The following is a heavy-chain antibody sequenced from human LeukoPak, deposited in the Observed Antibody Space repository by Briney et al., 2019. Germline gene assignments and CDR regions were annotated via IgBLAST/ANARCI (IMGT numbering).Heavy chain of an antibody. V-gene: IGHV3-23*01. CDR1: GFTVSSNY. CDR3: AKDLSMV. D-gene: IGHD2/OR15-2a*01. Sequence: QPGGSLRLSCAASGFTVSSNYMSWLRQAPGKGLEGVSCINGSGGSPYYAHSVKGRFTISRDHSKNTLYLQMNSLRAEDTAVYYWAKDLSMVGGQGTLVTVSS. CDR2: INGSGGSP. J-gene: IGHJ4*01.